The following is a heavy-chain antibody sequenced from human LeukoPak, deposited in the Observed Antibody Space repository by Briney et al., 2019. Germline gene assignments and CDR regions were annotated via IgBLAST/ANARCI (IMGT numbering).Heavy chain of an antibody. V-gene: IGHV1-8*01. CDR2: MTPNSEKR. J-gene: IGHJ4*02. Sequence: GASVTVSCKTSGYPFTSYDIHWVRQAAGHGLEWMSWMTPNSEKRAYAQKFQGRVTMTTNTSIDTAYMELSSLTFDDTAIYYCARGRGWGILDSWGQGHLVTVSS. CDR3: ARGRGWGILDS. CDR1: GYPFTSYD. D-gene: IGHD6-19*01.